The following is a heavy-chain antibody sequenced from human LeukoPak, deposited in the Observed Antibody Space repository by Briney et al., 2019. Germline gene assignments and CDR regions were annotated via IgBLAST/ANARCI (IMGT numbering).Heavy chain of an antibody. CDR3: ARAPYDFLTGFSLNWFDP. CDR2: INSDNGNT. CDR1: GYTFTTYA. Sequence: GASVKVSCRASGYTFTTYAIHWVRQAPGQRLEWMGWINSDNGNTKYSQKFRGRVTITRNTSTYTAYMELRSLTSADTAIYFCARAPYDFLTGFSLNWFDPWGQGTLVTVSS. V-gene: IGHV1-3*04. J-gene: IGHJ5*02. D-gene: IGHD3-9*01.